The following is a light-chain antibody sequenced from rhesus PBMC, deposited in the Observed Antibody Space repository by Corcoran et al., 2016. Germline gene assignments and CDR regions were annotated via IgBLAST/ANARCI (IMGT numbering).Light chain of an antibody. V-gene: IGKV1-21*01. J-gene: IGKJ3*01. CDR1: QGISSW. Sequence: DIQMTQSPSSLSASVGDRVTITCRASQGISSWFAWYQQKPGKAPKLLHYKASSLQSGVPSRFSGIGYGTDFTLTISSLQPEDFATYCCNQYNSAPFTFGPGTKLDIK. CDR2: KAS. CDR3: NQYNSAPFT.